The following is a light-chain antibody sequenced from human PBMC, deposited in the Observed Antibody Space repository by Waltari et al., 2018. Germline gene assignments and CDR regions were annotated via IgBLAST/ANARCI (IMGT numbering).Light chain of an antibody. V-gene: IGLV2-11*01. CDR1: SNDVGGYNY. CDR3: CSYVGSNTYWV. J-gene: IGLJ3*02. Sequence: QSALTQPRPVSGSPGQSVTIPRTGTSNDVGGYNYVSWYQQHPDKAPKLIIYDTNKRPSGVPDRFSGSKSGNTASLTISGLQAEDEADYYCCSYVGSNTYWVFGGGTKLTVL. CDR2: DTN.